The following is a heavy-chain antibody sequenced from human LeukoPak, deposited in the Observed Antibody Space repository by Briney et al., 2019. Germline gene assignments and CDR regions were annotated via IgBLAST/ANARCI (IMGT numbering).Heavy chain of an antibody. J-gene: IGHJ5*02. CDR3: ARNGRDCSSTSCYNWFDP. CDR2: IIPIFGTA. CDR1: GGTFSSYA. V-gene: IGHV1-69*06. D-gene: IGHD2-2*01. Sequence: SVKVSCKASGGTFSSYAISWVRQAPGQGLEWMGRIIPIFGTANYAQKFQGRVTITADKSTSTAYMELSSLRSEDTAVYYRARNGRDCSSTSCYNWFDPWGQGTLVTVSS.